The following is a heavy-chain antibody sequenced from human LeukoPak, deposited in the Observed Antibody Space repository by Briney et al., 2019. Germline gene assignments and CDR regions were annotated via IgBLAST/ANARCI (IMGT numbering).Heavy chain of an antibody. CDR1: GFTFSSYS. CDR2: ISSSSSYI. D-gene: IGHD3-16*02. CDR3: AKSLDYDYVWGSYPEY. J-gene: IGHJ4*02. Sequence: GGSLRLSCAASGFTFSSYSMNWVRQAPGKGLEWVSPISSSSSYIYYADSVKGRFTISRDNAKNSLYLQMNSLRDEDTAVYYCAKSLDYDYVWGSYPEYWGQGTLVTVSS. V-gene: IGHV3-21*01.